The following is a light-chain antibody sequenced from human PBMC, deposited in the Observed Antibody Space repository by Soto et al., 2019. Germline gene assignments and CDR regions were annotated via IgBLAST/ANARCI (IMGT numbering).Light chain of an antibody. CDR2: DVS. Sequence: QSALTQPASVSGSPGQSITISCTGTSSDVGRYNYVSWYQQYPGKAPKLMISDVSRRPSGVSSRFSGSKSDNTASLTISGLQAEDEADYYCSSYTTGNTVTFGGGTKLTVL. V-gene: IGLV2-14*01. CDR3: SSYTTGNTVT. J-gene: IGLJ2*01. CDR1: SSDVGRYNY.